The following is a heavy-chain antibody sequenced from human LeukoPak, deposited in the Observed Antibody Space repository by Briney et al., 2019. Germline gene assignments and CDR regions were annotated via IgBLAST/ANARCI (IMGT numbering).Heavy chain of an antibody. Sequence: GGSLRLSCAASGFTFSDYYMSWIRQAPGKGLDWVSYISSSGSTIYYADSVKGRFTISRDNAKNSLYLQMNSLRAEDTAVYYCARSPVTSDAFDIWGQGTMVTVSS. CDR2: ISSSGSTI. J-gene: IGHJ3*02. CDR1: GFTFSDYY. CDR3: ARSPVTSDAFDI. D-gene: IGHD4-23*01. V-gene: IGHV3-11*04.